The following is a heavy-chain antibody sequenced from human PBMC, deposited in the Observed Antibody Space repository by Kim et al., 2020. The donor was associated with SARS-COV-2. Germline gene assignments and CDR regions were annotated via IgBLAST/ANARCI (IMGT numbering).Heavy chain of an antibody. V-gene: IGHV3-33*01. Sequence: YCPDAVKGRFPNSRTNSKTTLYLQMNSLRAEDTAVYYCARDSGFPDAFDIWGQGTMVTVSS. D-gene: IGHD3-10*01. CDR3: ARDSGFPDAFDI. J-gene: IGHJ3*02.